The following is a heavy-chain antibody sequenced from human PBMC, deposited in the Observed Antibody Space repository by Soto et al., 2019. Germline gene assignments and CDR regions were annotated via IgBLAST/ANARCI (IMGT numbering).Heavy chain of an antibody. D-gene: IGHD5-18*01. CDR2: IDPSDSYT. CDR3: ARGDTGMVRRGVAA. V-gene: IGHV5-10-1*01. CDR1: GYTFTSYY. J-gene: IGHJ5*01. Sequence: PGESLKISCEGSGYTFTSYYITWARQLPGQGLEGMGRIDPSDSYTTYNPSFQGHVTISADRSIRTAYLQWSSLEDSDSALYYGARGDTGMVRRGVAAWGQGSPGTV.